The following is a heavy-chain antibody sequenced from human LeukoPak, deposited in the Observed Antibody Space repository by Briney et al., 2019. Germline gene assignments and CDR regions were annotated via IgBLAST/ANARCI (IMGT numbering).Heavy chain of an antibody. J-gene: IGHJ4*02. Sequence: ASVKVSCKASGYTFTSYGISWVRQAPGQGLEWMGWISAYNGNTNHAQKLQGRVTMTTDTSTSTAYMELRSLRSDDTAVYYRARDHYYDSSGYTRSADYWGQGTLVTVSS. CDR2: ISAYNGNT. V-gene: IGHV1-18*01. CDR1: GYTFTSYG. CDR3: ARDHYYDSSGYTRSADY. D-gene: IGHD3-22*01.